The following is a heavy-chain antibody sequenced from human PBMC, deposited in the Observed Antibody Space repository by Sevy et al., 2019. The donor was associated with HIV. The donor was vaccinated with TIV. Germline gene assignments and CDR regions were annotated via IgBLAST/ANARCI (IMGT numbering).Heavy chain of an antibody. D-gene: IGHD5-12*01. Sequence: GGSLRLSCAASGFTFTYAWMSWVRQAPGKGLEWVGRIKSKTEGETTDYTAPVKGRFTISRDDSKNMLYLQMNSLKSEDTAVYYCITDLEYSGYDEEVINYYYYGMDVWGQGTTVTVS. CDR1: GFTFTYAW. J-gene: IGHJ6*02. CDR3: ITDLEYSGYDEEVINYYYYGMDV. CDR2: IKSKTEGETT. V-gene: IGHV3-15*01.